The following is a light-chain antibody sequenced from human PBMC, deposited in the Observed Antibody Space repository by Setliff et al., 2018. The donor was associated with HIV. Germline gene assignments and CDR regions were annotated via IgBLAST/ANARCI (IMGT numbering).Light chain of an antibody. CDR3: CSYSGGSTLFV. V-gene: IGLV2-23*02. J-gene: IGLJ1*01. CDR2: EVS. Sequence: QSVLTQPASVSGSLGQSITISCTGTSSDIGSYNLVSWYQQHPGKAPKLIISEVSNGPSGISSRFSGSKSGNTASLTISGLQTEDEADYYCCSYSGGSTLFVFGPGTKVTVL. CDR1: SSDIGSYNL.